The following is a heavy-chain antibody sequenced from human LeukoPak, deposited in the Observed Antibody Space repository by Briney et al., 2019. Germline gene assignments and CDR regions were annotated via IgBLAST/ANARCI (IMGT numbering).Heavy chain of an antibody. CDR3: ARDALGYCSSTNCYFDY. Sequence: PGGSLRLSCAASGFTFSSYSMNWVRQAPGKGLEWVSYISSSSSTKYYADSVKGRFTISRDNAKNSLYMQLNSLRAEDTAVYYCARDALGYCSSTNCYFDYWGQGTLVTVSS. V-gene: IGHV3-48*01. D-gene: IGHD2-2*01. J-gene: IGHJ4*02. CDR2: ISSSSSTK. CDR1: GFTFSSYS.